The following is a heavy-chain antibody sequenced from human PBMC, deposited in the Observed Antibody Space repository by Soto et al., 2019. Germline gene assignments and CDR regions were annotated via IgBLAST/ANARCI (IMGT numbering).Heavy chain of an antibody. D-gene: IGHD3-22*01. CDR3: AKDRYHTDSSTYYYVGLPDP. V-gene: IGHV3-30*18. J-gene: IGHJ5*02. CDR2: ISYDGSNK. CDR1: GFTFSTYG. Sequence: QVQLVESGGGVVQPGRSLRLSCAASGFTFSTYGMHWVRQAPGKGLEWVAVISYDGSNKHYADSVKGRITISRDNSKNTLYLQINSLRAEDTAVYHCAKDRYHTDSSTYYYVGLPDPWGQGTLVTVSS.